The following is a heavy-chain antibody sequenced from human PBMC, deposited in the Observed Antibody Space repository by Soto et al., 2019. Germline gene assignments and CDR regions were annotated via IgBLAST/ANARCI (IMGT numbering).Heavy chain of an antibody. CDR3: AKDHQTYNWDYLFDS. CDR2: ISNDGNNK. Sequence: ALRHSCAASGFTFSINDMHWVRQAPGRGLEWVAVISNDGNNKYYADSVKGRFTLSRDNSKNMVYLQMDSLRVEDTAVYYCAKDHQTYNWDYLFDSWGPGTLVTVSS. V-gene: IGHV3-30*18. D-gene: IGHD1-7*01. J-gene: IGHJ4*02. CDR1: GFTFSIND.